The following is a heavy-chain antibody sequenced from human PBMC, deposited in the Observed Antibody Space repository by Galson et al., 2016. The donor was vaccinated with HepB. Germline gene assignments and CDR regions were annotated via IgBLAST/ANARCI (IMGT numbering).Heavy chain of an antibody. D-gene: IGHD2-2*01. V-gene: IGHV3-23*01. Sequence: SLRLSCAASGFTFSSYSMAWVRQAPGKGLEWVSSLTSSGGSTHYTDSVKGRFTISRDNSKNTLYLQMNSLRAEDTALYYCARGRRVGHCSGTSCRNWFDPWGQGALVTVSS. CDR3: ARGRRVGHCSGTSCRNWFDP. CDR1: GFTFSSYS. CDR2: LTSSGGST. J-gene: IGHJ5*02.